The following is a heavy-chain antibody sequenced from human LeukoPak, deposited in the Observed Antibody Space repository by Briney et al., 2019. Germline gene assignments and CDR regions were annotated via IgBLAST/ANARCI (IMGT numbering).Heavy chain of an antibody. CDR1: GGTFSSYA. J-gene: IGHJ6*03. D-gene: IGHD5-12*01. V-gene: IGHV1-69*06. CDR2: IIPIFGTA. CDR3: ARVVGYSGYDFYYYMDV. Sequence: AASVKVSCKASGGTFSSYAISWVRQAPGQGLEWMGGIIPIFGTANYAQKFQGRVTITADKSTSTAYMELSSLRSEDTAVYYCARVVGYSGYDFYYYMDVWGKGTTVTVSS.